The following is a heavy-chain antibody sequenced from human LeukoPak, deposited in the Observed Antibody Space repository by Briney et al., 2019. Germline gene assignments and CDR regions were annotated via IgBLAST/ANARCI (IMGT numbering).Heavy chain of an antibody. CDR2: ISSSSSYI. CDR1: GFTFSSYS. J-gene: IGHJ4*02. Sequence: GGSLRLSCATSGFTFSSYSMTWVRQAPVKGLEWVSSISSSSSYIYYADSVKGRFTISRDNAKNSLYLQMNSLRAEDTAVYYCARAGSGYRDYWGQGTLVTVSS. V-gene: IGHV3-21*01. CDR3: ARAGSGYRDY. D-gene: IGHD3-3*01.